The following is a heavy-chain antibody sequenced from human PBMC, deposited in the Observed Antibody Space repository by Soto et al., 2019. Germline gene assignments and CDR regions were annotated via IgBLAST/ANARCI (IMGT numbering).Heavy chain of an antibody. CDR3: ARTYCSGGRCYSGDAFDI. D-gene: IGHD2-15*01. J-gene: IGHJ3*02. V-gene: IGHV3-21*02. CDR2: ISSSSSYR. Sequence: EVQLVESGGGLVKPGGSLRLSCAASGFTFSSYYMNWVRQAPGKGLEWVSSISSSSSYRYYADSVKGRFTISRDNAKNSLYLQMNSLRAEDTAVYHCARTYCSGGRCYSGDAFDIWGQGTTVTVSS. CDR1: GFTFSSYY.